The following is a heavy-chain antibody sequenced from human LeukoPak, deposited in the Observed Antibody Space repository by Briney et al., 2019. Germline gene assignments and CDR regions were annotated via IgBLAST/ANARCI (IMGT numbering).Heavy chain of an antibody. J-gene: IGHJ6*03. CDR2: ISSSGSTI. V-gene: IGHV3-48*03. CDR3: ASGSGSYRTPYYYMDV. Sequence: SGGSPRLSCVASGFTFSSYEMNWVRQAPGKGLEWVSYISSSGSTIYYADSVKGRFTISRDNSKNTLYLQMNSLRAEDTAVYYCASGSGSYRTPYYYMDVWGTGTTVTVSS. CDR1: GFTFSSYE. D-gene: IGHD3-10*01.